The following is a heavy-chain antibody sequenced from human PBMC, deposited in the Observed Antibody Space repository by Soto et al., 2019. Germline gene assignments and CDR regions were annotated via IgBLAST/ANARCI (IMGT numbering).Heavy chain of an antibody. J-gene: IGHJ6*03. CDR3: ARDAIPKSKYCSGGSCPGYYYYYYMDV. V-gene: IGHV1-18*01. CDR2: ISAYNGNT. Sequence: ASVKVSCKASGYTFTSYGISWVRQAPGQGLEWMGWISAYNGNTNYAQKLQGRVTMTTDTSTSTAYMELRSLRSDDTAVYYCARDAIPKSKYCSGGSCPGYYYYYYMDVWGKGTTVTVSS. CDR1: GYTFTSYG. D-gene: IGHD2-15*01.